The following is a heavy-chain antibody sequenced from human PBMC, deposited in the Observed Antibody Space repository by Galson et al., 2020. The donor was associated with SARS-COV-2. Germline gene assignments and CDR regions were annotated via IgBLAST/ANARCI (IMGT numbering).Heavy chain of an antibody. CDR2: IYTAGTT. J-gene: IGHJ4*02. D-gene: IGHD6-19*01. CDR1: GFTVGANY. V-gene: IGHV3-53*01. Sequence: GSLRLSCAASGFTVGANYMNWVRQAPGKGLESVSIIYTAGTTYYAASVKGRFTISRDTSTNTLFLQMNSLRVDDTAVYYCARLGGTPRYSSGWYLAHWGQGTLVTVSS. CDR3: ARLGGTPRYSSGWYLAH.